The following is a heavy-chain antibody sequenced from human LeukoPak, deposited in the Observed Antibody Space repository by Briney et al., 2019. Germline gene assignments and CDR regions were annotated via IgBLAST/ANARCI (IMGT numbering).Heavy chain of an antibody. D-gene: IGHD1-1*01. CDR2: INPNSGGT. V-gene: IGHV1-2*02. J-gene: IGHJ4*02. Sequence: ASVKVSCKSSGYTFTDYHMHWVRQAPGQGLEWMAWINPNSGGTKYAQKFQGRVTLTRDTSISTAYMELSSLRSDDTAVYYCVRAGVQRPFDYWGQGTLVTVSS. CDR3: VRAGVQRPFDY. CDR1: GYTFTDYH.